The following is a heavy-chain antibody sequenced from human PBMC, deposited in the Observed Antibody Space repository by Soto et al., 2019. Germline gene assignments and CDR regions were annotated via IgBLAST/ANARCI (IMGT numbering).Heavy chain of an antibody. CDR1: VFSLSTIGMC. CDR3: ARTTYYYDSSGYPFDY. V-gene: IGHV2-70*01. J-gene: IGHJ4*02. Sequence: SGPTLVNPTQTLPLTCTFSVFSLSTIGMCVSWIRQPPGKALEWLALIDWDDDKYYSTSLKTRLTISKDTSKNQVVLTMTNMDPVDTATYYCARTTYYYDSSGYPFDYWGQGTLVTVSS. D-gene: IGHD3-22*01. CDR2: IDWDDDK.